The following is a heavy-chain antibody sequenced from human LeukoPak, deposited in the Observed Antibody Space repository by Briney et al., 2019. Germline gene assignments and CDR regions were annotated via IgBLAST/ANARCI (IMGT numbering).Heavy chain of an antibody. Sequence: SETLSLTCTVSGGSISSYYWSWIRQPPGKGLEWIGYIYYSGSTNYNPSLKSRVTISVDTSKNQFSLKLSSVTAADTAVYYCARMNGYCSGGSCFVGGWFDPWGQGTLVTVSS. J-gene: IGHJ5*02. CDR3: ARMNGYCSGGSCFVGGWFDP. D-gene: IGHD2-15*01. CDR1: GGSISSYY. V-gene: IGHV4-59*08. CDR2: IYYSGST.